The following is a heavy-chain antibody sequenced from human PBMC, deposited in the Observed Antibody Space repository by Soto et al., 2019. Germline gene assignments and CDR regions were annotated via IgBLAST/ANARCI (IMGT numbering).Heavy chain of an antibody. D-gene: IGHD3-3*01. Sequence: AETLSLPSPFYVGSFSVHSWNWIRQSPEDALARIGEFSHSGSTNYSPSLKSRVTISVDTSKNQISLKLTSVTAADTAVYYGARGALNNDFWSGLIYGGMDVWGQGTMVTVSS. J-gene: IGHJ6*02. CDR2: FSHSGST. CDR1: VGSFSVHS. CDR3: ARGALNNDFWSGLIYGGMDV. V-gene: IGHV4-34*01.